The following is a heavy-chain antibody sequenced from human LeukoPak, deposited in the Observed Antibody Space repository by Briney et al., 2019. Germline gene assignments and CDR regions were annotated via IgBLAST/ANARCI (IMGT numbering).Heavy chain of an antibody. CDR3: ARSQWELDFDY. V-gene: IGHV4-59*01. J-gene: IGHJ4*02. CDR1: GGSISSYY. CDR2: IYYSGST. Sequence: PSETLSLTCTVSGGSISSYYWSWIRQPPGKGLEWIGYIYYSGSTNYNPSLKSRVTISVDTSKNQFSLKLSSVTAADTAVYYCARSQWELDFDYWGQGTLVTVSS. D-gene: IGHD1-26*01.